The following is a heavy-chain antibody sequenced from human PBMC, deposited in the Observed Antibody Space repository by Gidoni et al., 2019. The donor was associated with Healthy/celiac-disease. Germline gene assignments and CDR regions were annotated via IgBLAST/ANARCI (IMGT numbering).Heavy chain of an antibody. CDR2: IIPIVGTA. V-gene: IGHV1-69*01. CDR3: ASPQPDSSSWYYYYYGMDV. J-gene: IGHJ6*02. CDR1: GGTFSSYA. Sequence: QVQLVQSGAEVKKPGSSVKVSCKASGGTFSSYAISWVRQAPGQGLEWMGGIIPIVGTANDAQKFQGRVTITADESTSTAYMELSSLRSEDTAGYYCASPQPDSSSWYYYYYGMDVWGQGTTVTVSS. D-gene: IGHD6-13*01.